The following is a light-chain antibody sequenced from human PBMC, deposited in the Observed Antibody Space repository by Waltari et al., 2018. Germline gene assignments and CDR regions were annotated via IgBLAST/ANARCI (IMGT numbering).Light chain of an antibody. J-gene: IGLJ1*01. Sequence: QSALTQPAPVSGSPGQSITISCTGRRSDVGSSTLVSWYLQHPGKAPKLIINEVTKRPSGVSNRFSGSKSGNTASLTISGLQAEDEADYYCYSYAGGRVFGTGTKVTVL. V-gene: IGLV2-23*02. CDR1: RSDVGSSTL. CDR3: YSYAGGRV. CDR2: EVT.